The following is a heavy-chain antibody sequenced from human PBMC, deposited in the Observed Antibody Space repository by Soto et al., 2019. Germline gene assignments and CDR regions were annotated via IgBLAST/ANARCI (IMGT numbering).Heavy chain of an antibody. D-gene: IGHD1-1*01. CDR3: ARQEAGTTGYYYYGMDV. V-gene: IGHV4-39*01. J-gene: IGHJ6*02. CDR1: GGSISSSSYY. CDR2: IYYSGST. Sequence: QLQLQESGPGLVKPSETLSLTCTVSGGSISSSSYYWGWIRQPPGKGLEWIGSIYYSGSTYYNPSLKSRVTISVDTSKNQFSLKLSSVTAADTAVYYCARQEAGTTGYYYYGMDVWGQGTTVTVSS.